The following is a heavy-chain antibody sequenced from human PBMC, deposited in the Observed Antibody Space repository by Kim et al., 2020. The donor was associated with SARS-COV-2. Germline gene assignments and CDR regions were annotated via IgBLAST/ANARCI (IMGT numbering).Heavy chain of an antibody. CDR3: ARAKPYCSRTACYYPPQDHYYPMDV. V-gene: IGHV4-59*02. D-gene: IGHD2-2*01. Sequence: SETLSLTCIVSGGYVSSYYWGWIRQPPGKGLEWVGYIYYSGNTKYNPSLKSRVTLTVDTPKNQIALRLSSVTAADTAVYYCARAKPYCSRTACYYPPQDHYYPMDVWGQGTTVTVSS. CDR2: IYYSGNT. J-gene: IGHJ6*02. CDR1: GGYVSSYY.